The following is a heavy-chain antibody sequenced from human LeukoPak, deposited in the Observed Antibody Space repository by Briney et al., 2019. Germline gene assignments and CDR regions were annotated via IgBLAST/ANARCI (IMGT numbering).Heavy chain of an antibody. D-gene: IGHD6-19*01. CDR2: IKSKTDGGTT. V-gene: IGHV3-15*01. J-gene: IGHJ4*02. Sequence: GGSLILSCAASGFTFSNAWMSWVRQAPGKGLEWVGRIKSKTDGGTTDYAAPVKGRFTISRDDSKNTLYMQMNSLKSEDTAVYYCTTDLLSLKIAVAGTEYFDYWGQGNLVTVSS. CDR1: GFTFSNAW. CDR3: TTDLLSLKIAVAGTEYFDY.